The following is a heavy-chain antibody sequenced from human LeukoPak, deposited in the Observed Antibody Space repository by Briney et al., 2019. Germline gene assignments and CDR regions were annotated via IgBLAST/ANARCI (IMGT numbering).Heavy chain of an antibody. J-gene: IGHJ4*02. D-gene: IGHD6-19*01. CDR3: AKYLPGGAVSGAFDY. CDR1: GFTFSSYA. CDR2: ISDSGGNT. V-gene: IGHV3-23*01. Sequence: GGSLRLSCAASGFTFSSYAMSWVRQAPGKGLEWVSGISDSGGNTYYAASVKGRFTTSRDNSKTTLYLQMNSLRGEDTAVYYCAKYLPGGAVSGAFDYWGQGTLVTVSS.